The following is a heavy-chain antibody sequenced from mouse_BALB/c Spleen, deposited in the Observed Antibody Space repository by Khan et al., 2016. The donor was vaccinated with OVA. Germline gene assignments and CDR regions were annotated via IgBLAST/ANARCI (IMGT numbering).Heavy chain of an antibody. J-gene: IGHJ2*01. D-gene: IGHD1-1*01. Sequence: EVKLLESGPGLVKPSQSLSLTCTVTGYSITSDYAWNWIQQFPGNKLEWMGYISYSGNTNYNPSLRSRISNTRDTSKNQFFLQLNSVTTEDTATYYCARVYGGDFDYWGQGTTLTVSS. CDR2: ISYSGNT. CDR1: GYSITSDYA. V-gene: IGHV3-2*02. CDR3: ARVYGGDFDY.